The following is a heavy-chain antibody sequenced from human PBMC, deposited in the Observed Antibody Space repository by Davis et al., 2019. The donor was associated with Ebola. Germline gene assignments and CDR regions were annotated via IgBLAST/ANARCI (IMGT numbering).Heavy chain of an antibody. V-gene: IGHV3-13*01. CDR1: GFTFSSYD. J-gene: IGHJ6*02. CDR3: AREYGDLIYYGMDV. D-gene: IGHD4-17*01. Sequence: GGSLRLSCAASGFTFSSYDMHWVRHATGKGLEWVSAIGTAGDTYYPGSVKGRFTISRENAKNSLYLQMNSLRAEDTAVYYCAREYGDLIYYGMDVWGQGTTVTVSS. CDR2: IGTAGDT.